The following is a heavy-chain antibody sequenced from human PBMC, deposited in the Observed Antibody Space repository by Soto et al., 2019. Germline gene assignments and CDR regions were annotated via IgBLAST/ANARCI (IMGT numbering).Heavy chain of an antibody. CDR3: ARGVKDYDFWSGSRGFWYFEY. CDR1: GGSISSYY. J-gene: IGHJ4*02. CDR2: IYYSGST. V-gene: IGHV4-59*01. Sequence: SETLSLTCTVSGGSISSYYWSWIRQPPGKGLEWFGYIYYSGSTNYNPSLKSRVTISVDTSKNQFSLKLSSVTAADTAVYYCARGVKDYDFWSGSRGFWYFEYWGQGTLVTVSS. D-gene: IGHD3-3*01.